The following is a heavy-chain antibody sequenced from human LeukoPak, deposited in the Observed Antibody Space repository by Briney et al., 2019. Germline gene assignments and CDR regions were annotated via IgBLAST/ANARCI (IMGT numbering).Heavy chain of an antibody. Sequence: GASVKVSCKASGYTFTSYAISWVRQAPGQGLEWMGGIIPIFGTANYAQKFQGRVTITTDESTSTAYMELSSLRSEDTAVYYCARSYSSSWYSAFDIWGQGTMVTVSS. V-gene: IGHV1-69*05. CDR3: ARSYSSSWYSAFDI. CDR1: GYTFTSYA. CDR2: IIPIFGTA. J-gene: IGHJ3*02. D-gene: IGHD6-13*01.